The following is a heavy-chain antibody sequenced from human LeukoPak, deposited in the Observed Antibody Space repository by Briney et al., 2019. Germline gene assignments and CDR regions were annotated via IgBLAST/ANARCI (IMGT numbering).Heavy chain of an antibody. CDR2: IYSCCST. D-gene: IGHD3-16*01. Sequence: GGSLRLSCAASGFTLSRNYMRWVCQAPGKGVDLVSVIYSCCSTYYAHSLNGIFTISRDNSKNTLYLQMNILRAEDTAVYYCARDVLRLGDPYYWGQGTLVTVSS. J-gene: IGHJ4*02. CDR1: GFTLSRNY. CDR3: ARDVLRLGDPYY. V-gene: IGHV3-66*01.